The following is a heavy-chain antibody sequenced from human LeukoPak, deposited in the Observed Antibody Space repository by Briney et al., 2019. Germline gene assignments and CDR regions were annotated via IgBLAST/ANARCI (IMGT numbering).Heavy chain of an antibody. CDR2: ISHSGST. D-gene: IGHD2-15*01. Sequence: SETLSLTCTVSGGSISSYYWSWIRQPPGKGLEWIGEISHSGSTNYNPSLRSRVTISLDTSKNQYSLKLTSVTAADTAVYYCARPNCSGGSCYYFQIWGQGTLVTVSS. V-gene: IGHV4-34*01. CDR3: ARPNCSGGSCYYFQI. CDR1: GGSISSYY. J-gene: IGHJ4*02.